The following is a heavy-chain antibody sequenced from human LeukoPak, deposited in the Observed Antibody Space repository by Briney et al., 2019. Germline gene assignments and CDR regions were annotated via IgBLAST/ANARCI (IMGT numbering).Heavy chain of an antibody. CDR3: ARDGGYCGGDCYFY. CDR1: GGSISSGGYS. D-gene: IGHD2-21*02. CDR2: IYYSGST. J-gene: IGHJ4*02. Sequence: SQTLSLTCAVSGGSISSGGYSWSWIRQPPGKGLEWIGYIYYSGSTNYNPSLKSRVTISVDTSKNQFSLRLSSVTAADTAVYYCARDGGYCGGDCYFYWGQGTLVTVSS. V-gene: IGHV4-61*08.